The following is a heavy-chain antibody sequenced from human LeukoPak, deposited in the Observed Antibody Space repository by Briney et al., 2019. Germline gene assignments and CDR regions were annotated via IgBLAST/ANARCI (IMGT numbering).Heavy chain of an antibody. CDR1: GFTFSSYW. J-gene: IGHJ4*02. V-gene: IGHV3-7*03. CDR2: MSPDGTQK. Sequence: GGSLRLSCAASGFTFSSYWMSWVRQAPGKGLEWVATMSPDGTQKYYVDSVEGRFAVSRDNARNSLYLQMNSLRAEDTAVYYCARYFTAVASTVRLDYWGQGTLVTVSS. CDR3: ARYFTAVASTVRLDY. D-gene: IGHD6-19*01.